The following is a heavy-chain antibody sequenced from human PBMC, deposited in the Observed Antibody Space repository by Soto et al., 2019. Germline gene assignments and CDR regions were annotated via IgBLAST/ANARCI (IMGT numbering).Heavy chain of an antibody. CDR3: ARDQGITMVRGLARRYFDT. CDR2: INWNGGST. Sequence: GGSLRLSCTASGFTFDDYGMSWVRQAPGKELEWVSGINWNGGSTGYADSVKRRFTISRDNAKNSLYLQMNSLRAEDTALYYCARDQGITMVRGLARRYFDTWGQGKMVTVSS. J-gene: IGHJ3*02. CDR1: GFTFDDYG. D-gene: IGHD3-10*01. V-gene: IGHV3-20*04.